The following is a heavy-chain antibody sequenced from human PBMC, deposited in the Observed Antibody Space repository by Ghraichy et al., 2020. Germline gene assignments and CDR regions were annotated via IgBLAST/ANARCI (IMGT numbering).Heavy chain of an antibody. CDR2: IYYSGST. CDR3: ARHYIAVAGTVGWVDP. CDR1: GGSISSSSYY. Sequence: GSLRLSCTVSGGSISSSSYYWGWIRQPPGKGLEWIGSIYYSGSTYYNPSLKRRVTISVDTSNNLFSLKLSSVTAAATAVYYCARHYIAVAGTVGWVDPWGQGTLVTVSS. V-gene: IGHV4-39*01. D-gene: IGHD6-19*01. J-gene: IGHJ5*02.